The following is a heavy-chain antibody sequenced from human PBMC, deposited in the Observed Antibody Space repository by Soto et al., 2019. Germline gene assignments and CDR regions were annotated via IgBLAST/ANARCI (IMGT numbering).Heavy chain of an antibody. Sequence: QVQLVQSGAEVKKPGSSVKVSCKASGGTFSRYSITWVRQAPGHGLEWVGRIIPIFGIASYAQKFQGSVTITADESTSAAYMELSRVRSGDKAEYYCARDDRERENGLVQAAIDGMDVWGQGTTVTVSS. CDR1: GGTFSRYS. CDR3: ARDDRERENGLVQAAIDGMDV. CDR2: IIPIFGIA. J-gene: IGHJ6*02. D-gene: IGHD2-2*01. V-gene: IGHV1-69*08.